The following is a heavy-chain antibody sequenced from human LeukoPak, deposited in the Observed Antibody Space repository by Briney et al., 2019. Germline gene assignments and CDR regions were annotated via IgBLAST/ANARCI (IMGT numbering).Heavy chain of an antibody. Sequence: SETLSLTCTVSGGSISRYYWSWIRQPPGKGLEWIWYIYYSGSTNYNPSLKSRVTISVDTSKNQFSLKLSSVTAADTAVYYCARPSSGWYFEYWGQGTLVTVSS. J-gene: IGHJ4*02. CDR3: ARPSSGWYFEY. CDR2: IYYSGST. D-gene: IGHD6-25*01. CDR1: GGSISRYY. V-gene: IGHV4-59*01.